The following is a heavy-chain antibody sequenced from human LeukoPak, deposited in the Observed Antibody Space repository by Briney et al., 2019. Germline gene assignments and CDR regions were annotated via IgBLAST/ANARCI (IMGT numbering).Heavy chain of an antibody. Sequence: GGSLRLSCAASGFTFSSCAMSWVRQAPGKGLEWVSAISGSGGSTYYADSVKGRFTISRDNSKNTLYLQMNSLGAEDTAVYYCAKSRLLWFGELLLYFDYWGQGTLVTVSS. J-gene: IGHJ4*02. CDR2: ISGSGGST. V-gene: IGHV3-23*01. D-gene: IGHD3-10*01. CDR1: GFTFSSCA. CDR3: AKSRLLWFGELLLYFDY.